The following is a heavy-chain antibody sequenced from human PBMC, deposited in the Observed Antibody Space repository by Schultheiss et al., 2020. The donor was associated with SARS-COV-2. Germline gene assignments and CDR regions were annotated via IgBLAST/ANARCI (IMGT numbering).Heavy chain of an antibody. V-gene: IGHV4-59*06. D-gene: IGHD6-19*01. CDR3: ARDRRSSGWSPTYFDF. J-gene: IGHJ4*02. Sequence: SETLSLTCTVSGGSISSYYWSWIRQHPGKGLEWIGYIYYSGSTYYNPSLKSRVTISVDTSKNQFSLKLSSVTAADTAVYYCARDRRSSGWSPTYFDFWGQGTLVTVSS. CDR2: IYYSGST. CDR1: GGSISSYY.